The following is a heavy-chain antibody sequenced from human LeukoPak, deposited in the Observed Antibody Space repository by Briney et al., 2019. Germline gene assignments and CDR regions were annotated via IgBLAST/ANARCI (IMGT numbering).Heavy chain of an antibody. CDR2: IYYSGST. V-gene: IGHV4-39*01. D-gene: IGHD2-15*01. CDR1: GGSISSSSYY. J-gene: IGHJ6*03. CDR3: ARVLPLTTRYYYYYYYMDV. Sequence: PSETLSLTCTVSGGSISSSSYYWGWIRQPPGKGLEWIANIYYSGSTYLKSSLRSRVTISIDTSKNQFSLKVTSVTAADTAVYYCARVLPLTTRYYYYYYYMDVWGKGTTVTVSS.